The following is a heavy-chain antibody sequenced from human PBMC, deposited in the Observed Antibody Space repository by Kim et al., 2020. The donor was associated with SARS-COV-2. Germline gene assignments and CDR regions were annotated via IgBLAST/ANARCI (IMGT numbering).Heavy chain of an antibody. Sequence: SYAAHVRGRFPTSRDNDTNSLFLQMNSLGAEDTAVYYCARGPNYSPFDYWGQGTLVTVSS. J-gene: IGHJ4*02. V-gene: IGHV3-48*03. CDR3: ARGPNYSPFDY. D-gene: IGHD4-4*01.